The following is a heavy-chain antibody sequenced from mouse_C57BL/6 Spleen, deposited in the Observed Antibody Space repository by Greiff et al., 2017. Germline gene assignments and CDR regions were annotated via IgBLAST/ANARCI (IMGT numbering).Heavy chain of an antibody. CDR2: IYPGSGST. V-gene: IGHV1-55*01. Sequence: QVQLKQSGAELVKPGASVKMSCKASGYTFTSYWITWVKQRPGQGLEWIGDIYPGSGSTNYNEKFKSKATLTVDTSSSTAYMQRSSLTSEDSAVYYCARGDYGSPYYFDYWGQGTTLTVSS. D-gene: IGHD1-1*01. CDR1: GYTFTSYW. J-gene: IGHJ2*01. CDR3: ARGDYGSPYYFDY.